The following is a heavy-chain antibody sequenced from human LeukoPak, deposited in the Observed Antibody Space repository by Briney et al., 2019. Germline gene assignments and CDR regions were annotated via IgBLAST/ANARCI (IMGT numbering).Heavy chain of an antibody. V-gene: IGHV4-34*01. CDR3: ARGKRVWFGELMTSFSYFYIDV. CDR1: GGSFSDYL. D-gene: IGHD3-10*01. CDR2: INQGGRT. Sequence: KPSETLSLTCAVNGGSFSDYLWTWIRQSPGKGLEWIGEINQGGRTNFNPSLKSRVTIPADRSKYHFSLTLRSVTAADTAVYYCARGKRVWFGELMTSFSYFYIDVWGRGTTVIVSS. J-gene: IGHJ6*03.